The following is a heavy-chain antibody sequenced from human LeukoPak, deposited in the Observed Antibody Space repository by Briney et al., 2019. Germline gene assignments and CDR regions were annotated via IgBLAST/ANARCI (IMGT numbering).Heavy chain of an antibody. Sequence: GRSLRLSCAASGFTFSSYAMHWVRQAPGKGLERVGFIRSKAYGGTTEYAASVKGRFTISRDDSKSIAYLQMNSLKTEDTAVYYCTRGIVATIGDYWGQGTLVTVSS. CDR3: TRGIVATIGDY. J-gene: IGHJ4*02. D-gene: IGHD5-12*01. V-gene: IGHV3-49*04. CDR1: GFTFSSYA. CDR2: IRSKAYGGTT.